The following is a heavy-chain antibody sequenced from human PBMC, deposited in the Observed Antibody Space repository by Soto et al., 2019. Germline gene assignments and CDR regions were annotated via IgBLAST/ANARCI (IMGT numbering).Heavy chain of an antibody. V-gene: IGHV3-30-3*01. J-gene: IGHJ6*02. CDR2: ISYDGSNK. Sequence: QVQLVESGGGVVQPGRSLRLSCAASGFTFSSYAMHWVRQAPGKGLEWVAVISYDGSNKYYADSVKGRFTISRDNSKNTLYLQMNSLRAEDTAVYYCAREGYYGSGNEPDYYYGMDVWGQGTTVTVSS. CDR3: AREGYYGSGNEPDYYYGMDV. CDR1: GFTFSSYA. D-gene: IGHD3-10*01.